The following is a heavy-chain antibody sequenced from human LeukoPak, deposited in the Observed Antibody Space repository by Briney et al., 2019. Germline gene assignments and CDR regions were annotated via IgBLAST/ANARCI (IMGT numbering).Heavy chain of an antibody. CDR2: MNPNSGNT. J-gene: IGHJ3*02. V-gene: IGHV1-8*03. Sequence: ASVKVSCKASGYTFTSYDINWVRQATGQGLEWMGWMNPNSGNTGYAQEFQGRVTITRNTSISTAYMELSSLRSEDTAVYYCAREVSVMDAFDIWGQGTMVTVSS. CDR1: GYTFTSYD. D-gene: IGHD2-21*01. CDR3: AREVSVMDAFDI.